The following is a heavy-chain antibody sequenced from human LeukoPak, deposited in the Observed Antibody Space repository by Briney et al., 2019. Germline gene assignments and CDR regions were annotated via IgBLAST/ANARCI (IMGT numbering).Heavy chain of an antibody. Sequence: GGSLRLSCAASGFTVSSNYMSWVRQAPGKGLEWVSVIYSGGSTYYADSVKGRFTISRDNSKNTLYLQMNSLRAEDTAVYYCARVAPAAGFDYWGQGTLVTVSS. V-gene: IGHV3-53*01. CDR1: GFTVSSNY. CDR3: ARVAPAAGFDY. J-gene: IGHJ4*02. D-gene: IGHD6-13*01. CDR2: IYSGGST.